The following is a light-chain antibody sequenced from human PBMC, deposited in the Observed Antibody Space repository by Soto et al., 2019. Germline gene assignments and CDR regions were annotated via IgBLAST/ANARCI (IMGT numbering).Light chain of an antibody. V-gene: IGLV2-14*01. J-gene: IGLJ2*01. CDR2: EVT. CDR1: SSDIGGSKY. Sequence: QSALTQPASVSGSPGQSISISCTGTSSDIGGSKYVSWYQQHPGTAPKLLIYEVTYRPSGVSDRFSGSKSGNTASLTVSGLQAEDEADYYCCSYGGGRTPLGFGGGTKLTVL. CDR3: CSYGGGRTPLG.